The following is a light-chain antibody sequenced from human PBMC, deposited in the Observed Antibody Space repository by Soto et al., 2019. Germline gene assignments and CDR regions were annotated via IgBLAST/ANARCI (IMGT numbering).Light chain of an antibody. CDR3: MQGTYWPFT. CDR2: KVS. CDR1: QSVVYSDGNTY. V-gene: IGKV2-30*01. J-gene: IGKJ3*01. Sequence: MTQSPLSLPVTLGQPASISCRSSQSVVYSDGNTYLNWFQQRPGQSPRRLIYKVSNRDSGVPDRFSGSGSGTDFTLKISRVEAEDVGVYYCMQGTYWPFTFGPGTKVDTK.